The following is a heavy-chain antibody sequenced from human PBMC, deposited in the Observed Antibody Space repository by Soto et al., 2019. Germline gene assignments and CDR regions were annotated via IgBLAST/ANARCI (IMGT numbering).Heavy chain of an antibody. D-gene: IGHD2-15*01. CDR1: GYTFTAYY. Sequence: GASVKVSCKASGYTFTAYYMHWVRQAPGQGLEWMGWITPNSGGTKYAQKFQGWVTMTRDTSISTAYMELSRLRSDDTAMYYCARRLRYCSGGSCYSDGYAFDIWGQGTMVPVSS. J-gene: IGHJ3*02. CDR3: ARRLRYCSGGSCYSDGYAFDI. V-gene: IGHV1-2*04. CDR2: ITPNSGGT.